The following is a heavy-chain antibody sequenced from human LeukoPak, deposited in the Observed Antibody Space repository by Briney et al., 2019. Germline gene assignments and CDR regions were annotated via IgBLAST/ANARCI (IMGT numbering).Heavy chain of an antibody. D-gene: IGHD4-23*01. CDR2: IKQDGSEK. CDR1: GFTFSSYW. CDR3: ARDDYGGNSDAFDI. J-gene: IGHJ3*02. Sequence: GGSLRLSCAASGFTFSSYWMSWVRQAPGKGREWVANIKQDGSEKYYVDSVKGRFTISRDNAKNSLYLQMNSLRAEDTAVYYCARDDYGGNSDAFDIWGQGTMVTVSS. V-gene: IGHV3-7*01.